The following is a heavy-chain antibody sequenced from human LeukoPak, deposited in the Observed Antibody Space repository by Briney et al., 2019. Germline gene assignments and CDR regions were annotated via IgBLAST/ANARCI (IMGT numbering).Heavy chain of an antibody. V-gene: IGHV4-30-2*01. CDR3: ASGTECGGDCYSL. Sequence: SQTLSLTCAVSGGSISSGGYSWSWIRQPPGKGLWWIGYIYHSGSTYYNPSLKSRVTISVDRSKNQFSLKLSSVTAADTAVYYCASGTECGGDCYSLWGQGTLVTVSS. J-gene: IGHJ4*02. CDR1: GGSISSGGYS. D-gene: IGHD2-21*02. CDR2: IYHSGST.